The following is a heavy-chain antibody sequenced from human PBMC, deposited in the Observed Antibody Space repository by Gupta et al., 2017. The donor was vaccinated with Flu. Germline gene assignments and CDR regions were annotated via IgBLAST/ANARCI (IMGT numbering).Heavy chain of an antibody. J-gene: IGHJ5*02. Sequence: EVQLVQSGAEVKKPGESLRISCKGSGYSFTIYWISWVRQMPGKGLEWMGRIDPSDSYTNYSPSFQGHVTISADKSISTAYLQWSSLKASDTAMYYCARRKRIPTANCWFDPWGQGTLVTVSS. D-gene: IGHD5-18*01. CDR2: IDPSDSYT. V-gene: IGHV5-10-1*01. CDR1: GYSFTIYW. CDR3: ARRKRIPTANCWFDP.